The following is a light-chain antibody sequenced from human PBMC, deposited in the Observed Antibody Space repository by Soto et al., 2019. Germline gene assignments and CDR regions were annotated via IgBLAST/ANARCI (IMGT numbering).Light chain of an antibody. J-gene: IGLJ3*02. Sequence: QSALTQPRSVSGSPGQSVTISCTGTNSDIGNYNYVSWYQQHPGKAPKVMIYDVSRRPSGVPDRFSGSKSGNTASLTISGLQDEDEADYYCCSYAGKYTSWVFGGGTKLTVL. CDR3: CSYAGKYTSWV. CDR2: DVS. CDR1: NSDIGNYNY. V-gene: IGLV2-11*01.